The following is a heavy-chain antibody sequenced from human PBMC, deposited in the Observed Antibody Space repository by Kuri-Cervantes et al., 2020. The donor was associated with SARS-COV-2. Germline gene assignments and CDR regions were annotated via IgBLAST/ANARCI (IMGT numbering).Heavy chain of an antibody. J-gene: IGHJ4*02. CDR2: INTIFGTA. Sequence: SVKVSCKPSGGTFSSYAISWVRQAPGQGLEWMGGINTIFGTANYAQKFQGRVTIPADKSTSTAYMELSILRSEDTAVYYCARGVLIAAAGTFEVYFDYWGQGTLVTVSS. D-gene: IGHD6-13*01. V-gene: IGHV1-69*06. CDR1: GGTFSSYA. CDR3: ARGVLIAAAGTFEVYFDY.